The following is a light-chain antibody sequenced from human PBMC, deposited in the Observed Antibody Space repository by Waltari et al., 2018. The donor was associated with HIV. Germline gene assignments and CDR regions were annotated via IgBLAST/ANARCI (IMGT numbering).Light chain of an antibody. Sequence: SYELTQPPSVSVSPGQTARITCSGDALPKQYAYWYPQKPGQAPVLVIYKDTERPSGSPERFSGSSSGTTVTLTISGVQAEDEADYYCQSADSSGTWVFGGGTKLTVL. V-gene: IGLV3-25*03. CDR2: KDT. CDR1: ALPKQY. CDR3: QSADSSGTWV. J-gene: IGLJ3*02.